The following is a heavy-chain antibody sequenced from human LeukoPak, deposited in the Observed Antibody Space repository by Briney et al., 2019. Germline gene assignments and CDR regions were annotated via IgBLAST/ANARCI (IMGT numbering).Heavy chain of an antibody. CDR1: GGSISSSSYY. D-gene: IGHD6-13*01. V-gene: IGHV4-39*07. CDR2: IYYSGST. Sequence: SETLSLTCTVSGGSISSSSYYWGWIRQPPGKGLEWIGSIYYSGSTYYNPSLKSRVTISVDTSKNQFSLKLSSVTAADTAVYHCARDEGSSWYDYFDYWGQGTLVTVSS. J-gene: IGHJ4*02. CDR3: ARDEGSSWYDYFDY.